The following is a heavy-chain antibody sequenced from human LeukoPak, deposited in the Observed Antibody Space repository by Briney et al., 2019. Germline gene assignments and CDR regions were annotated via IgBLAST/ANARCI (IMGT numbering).Heavy chain of an antibody. Sequence: SETLSLTCTVSGGSIRSSYYYWGWIRQPPGKGLEWIGSTYDSGSTYYNPSLKSRVTISVDTSKNQFSLKLNSVAAADTAVYYCAREPKFEGSSSGFDYWGQGTLVTVSS. CDR1: GGSIRSSYYY. CDR3: AREPKFEGSSSGFDY. D-gene: IGHD6-6*01. V-gene: IGHV4-39*02. CDR2: TYDSGST. J-gene: IGHJ4*02.